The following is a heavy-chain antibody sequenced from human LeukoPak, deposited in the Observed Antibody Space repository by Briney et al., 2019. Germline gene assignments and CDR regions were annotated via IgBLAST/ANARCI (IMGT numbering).Heavy chain of an antibody. CDR2: IYHSGST. CDR1: GGSISSGGYY. V-gene: IGHV4-30-2*01. CDR3: ARGGGIAARQGFDY. Sequence: PSETLSLTCAVSGGSISSGGYYWSWIRQPPGKGLEWIGYIYHSGSTYYNPSLKSRVTISVDRSKNQFSLKLSSVTAADTAVYYCARGGGIAARQGFDYWGQGTLVTVSS. J-gene: IGHJ4*02. D-gene: IGHD6-6*01.